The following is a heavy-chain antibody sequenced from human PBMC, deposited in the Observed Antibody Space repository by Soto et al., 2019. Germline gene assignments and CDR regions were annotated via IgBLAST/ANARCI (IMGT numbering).Heavy chain of an antibody. Sequence: QVQLVESGGGVVQPGKSLRLSCAAYGFPFSHYPVHWIRQAPGKGLEWVAVISYDGSNKYYEDSVKGRFTIFRDNSKNTLYLQMNSLRDEDTAVYYCVREGDCSGGSCSIFDYWGQGTLVTVSS. V-gene: IGHV3-30-3*01. D-gene: IGHD2-15*01. CDR2: ISYDGSNK. CDR1: GFPFSHYP. J-gene: IGHJ4*02. CDR3: VREGDCSGGSCSIFDY.